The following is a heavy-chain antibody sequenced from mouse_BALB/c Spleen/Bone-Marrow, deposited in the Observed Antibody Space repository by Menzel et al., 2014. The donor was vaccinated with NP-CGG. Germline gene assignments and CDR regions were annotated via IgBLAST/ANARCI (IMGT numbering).Heavy chain of an antibody. CDR2: ISSGGST. CDR3: VYGNYSYYYAMDF. D-gene: IGHD2-1*01. CDR1: GFTFSSYA. Sequence: EVQLVESGGGLVKPGGSLGLSCAASGFTFSSYAMSWVRQTPEKRLEWVASISSGGSTFYPDSVKGRFTISRENARNILYLQMSSLRSEDTAMYYCVYGNYSYYYAMDFWGQGISVTVSS. V-gene: IGHV5-6-5*01. J-gene: IGHJ4*01.